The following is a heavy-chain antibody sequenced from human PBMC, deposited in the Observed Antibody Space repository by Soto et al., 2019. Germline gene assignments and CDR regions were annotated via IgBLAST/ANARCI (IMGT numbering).Heavy chain of an antibody. CDR1: SDSIAGENW. D-gene: IGHD6-25*01. V-gene: IGHV4-4*02. CDR2: IFHTGGT. Sequence: QVQLQESGPGLVKPSETLSLTCTVSSDSIAGENWWSWVRQPPGMGLEWIGEIFHTGGTNYNPSLKGRVTIEVDKSKNQFSLKLISANAADTAVYYCARVFSSGSGWMYYFDFWGQGTLVSVSS. J-gene: IGHJ4*02. CDR3: ARVFSSGSGWMYYFDF.